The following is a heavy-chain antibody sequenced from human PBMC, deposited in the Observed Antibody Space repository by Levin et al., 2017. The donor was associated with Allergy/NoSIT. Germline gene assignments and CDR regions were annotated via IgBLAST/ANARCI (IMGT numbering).Heavy chain of an antibody. CDR3: ARGGWELHNYAYGLDV. CDR2: TRNKAKSYTT. CDR1: GFTFSDHY. J-gene: IGHJ6*02. Sequence: PGGSLRLSCAASGFTFSDHYMDWVRQAPGKGLEWVGRTRNKAKSYTTEYAATVKGRFTISRDDSKNSLYLQMNSLKTEDTAVYYCARGGWELHNYAYGLDVWGQGTTVTVSS. V-gene: IGHV3-72*01. D-gene: IGHD1-26*01.